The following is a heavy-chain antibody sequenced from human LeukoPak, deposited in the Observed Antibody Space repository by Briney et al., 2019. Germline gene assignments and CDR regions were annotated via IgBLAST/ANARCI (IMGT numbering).Heavy chain of an antibody. J-gene: IGHJ4*02. V-gene: IGHV1-58*02. CDR3: ARGEVPPHYFDS. Sequence: SVKVSCKASGFTFTSSAMQWVRQARGQRLEWIGWIVVGSGNTNYAQKFQERVTITRDMSTSTAYMEVSSLRSEDTAVYYCARGEVPPHYFDSWGQGTLVTVSS. CDR1: GFTFTSSA. CDR2: IVVGSGNT.